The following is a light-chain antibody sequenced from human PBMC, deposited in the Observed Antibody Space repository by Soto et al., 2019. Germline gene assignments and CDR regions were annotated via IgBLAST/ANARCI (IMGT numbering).Light chain of an antibody. CDR2: GAS. CDR3: QQYNNWPPMA. V-gene: IGKV3-15*01. CDR1: QSVSSN. J-gene: IGKJ1*01. Sequence: EIVMTQSPATLSVSPGERATLSCRASQSVSSNLAWYQQKPGQAPRLLIYGASTRATGIPARFSGSGSGTEFTLTLRSLQSEDFAVYYCQQYNNWPPMAFGQGTKVEIK.